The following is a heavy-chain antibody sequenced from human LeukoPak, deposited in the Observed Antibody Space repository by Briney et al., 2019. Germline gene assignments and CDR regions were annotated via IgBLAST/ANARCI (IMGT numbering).Heavy chain of an antibody. CDR2: ISSYNGNT. J-gene: IGHJ6*02. CDR3: ARGQGWSGTGMDV. V-gene: IGHV1-18*04. CDR1: GYTFVTYG. Sequence: ASVKVSCKASGYTFVTYGISWVRQAPGQGLEWMGRISSYNGNTEYAQKFEGRVTMTRNTSISTAYMELSSLRSEDTAVYYCARGQGWSGTGMDVWGQGTTVTVSS. D-gene: IGHD1-26*01.